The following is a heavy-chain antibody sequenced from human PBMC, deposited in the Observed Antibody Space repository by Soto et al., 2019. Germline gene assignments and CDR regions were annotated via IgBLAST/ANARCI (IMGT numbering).Heavy chain of an antibody. CDR1: GYTFPSYG. V-gene: IGHV1-18*04. Sequence: ASVKVSCKASGYTFPSYGISWVRQAPGQGLEWMGWISAYNGNTNYAQKLQGRVTMTTDTSTSTAYMELRSLRSDDTAVYYCARDLLSSSWYFRYYYYGMDVWGQGTTVTVSS. CDR2: ISAYNGNT. CDR3: ARDLLSSSWYFRYYYYGMDV. D-gene: IGHD6-13*01. J-gene: IGHJ6*02.